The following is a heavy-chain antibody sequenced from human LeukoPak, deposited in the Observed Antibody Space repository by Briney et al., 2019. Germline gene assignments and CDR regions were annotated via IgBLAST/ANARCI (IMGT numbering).Heavy chain of an antibody. J-gene: IGHJ4*02. Sequence: ASVTISCKVSGCTFTDYYMHLVQQAPAKGLDWMGLVDPEDGETIYPEKFQVRVTITADTSTDTAYMELSSLTSEDTAVYYCATENKDMSANLALEYCAQATAVTVSS. CDR1: GCTFTDYY. CDR2: VDPEDGET. D-gene: IGHD2-15*01. V-gene: IGHV1-69-2*01. CDR3: ATENKDMSANLALEY.